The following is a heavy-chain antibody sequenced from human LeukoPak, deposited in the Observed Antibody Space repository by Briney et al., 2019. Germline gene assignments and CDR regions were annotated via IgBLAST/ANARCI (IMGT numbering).Heavy chain of an antibody. CDR3: ASKTHTAMVDY. CDR2: ISSSSSTI. V-gene: IGHV3-48*04. J-gene: IGHJ4*02. Sequence: PGGSLRLSCAASGFTFSSYSMNWVRQAPGKGLEWVSYISSSSSTIYYADSVKGRFTISRDNAKNSLYLQMNSLRAEDTAVYYCASKTHTAMVDYWGQGTLVTVSS. CDR1: GFTFSSYS. D-gene: IGHD5-18*01.